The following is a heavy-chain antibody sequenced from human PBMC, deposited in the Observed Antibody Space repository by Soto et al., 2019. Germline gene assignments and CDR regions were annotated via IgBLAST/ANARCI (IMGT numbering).Heavy chain of an antibody. CDR1: GDTFISYA. CDR3: ARDKVGATTSSVGAFDI. D-gene: IGHD1-26*01. CDR2: IIPIFGTA. J-gene: IGHJ3*02. Sequence: SVPVSCKASGDTFISYAISWVRQAPGQGLEWMGGIIPIFGTANYAQKFQGRVTITADESTSTAYMELSSLRSEDTAVYYCARDKVGATTSSVGAFDIWGQGTMVTVSS. V-gene: IGHV1-69*13.